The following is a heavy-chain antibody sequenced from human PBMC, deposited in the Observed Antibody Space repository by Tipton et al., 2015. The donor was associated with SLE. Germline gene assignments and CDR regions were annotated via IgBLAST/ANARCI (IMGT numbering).Heavy chain of an antibody. J-gene: IGHJ4*02. Sequence: SLRLSCAASGFTFSSYSMNWVRQAPGKGLEWVSSISSSSSYIYYADSVKGRFTISRDNAKNSLYLQMNSLRAEDTAVYYCARDQNYYDSSGHYPDYWGQGTLVTVSS. CDR1: GFTFSSYS. CDR2: ISSSSSYI. V-gene: IGHV3-21*01. D-gene: IGHD3-22*01. CDR3: ARDQNYYDSSGHYPDY.